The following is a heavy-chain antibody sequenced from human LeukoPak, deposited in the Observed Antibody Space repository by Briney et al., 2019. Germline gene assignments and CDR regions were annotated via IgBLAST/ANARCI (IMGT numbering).Heavy chain of an antibody. J-gene: IGHJ6*03. CDR3: ARDGRRSSSWRVYYYYYYYMDV. Sequence: GGSLRLSCAASGLTFSSYSMNWVRQAPGKGLEWVSYISSSSSTIYYADSVKGRFTISRDNAKNSLYLQMNSLRAEDAAVYYCARDGRRSSSWRVYYYYYYYMDVWGKGTTVTVSS. D-gene: IGHD6-13*01. V-gene: IGHV3-48*01. CDR1: GLTFSSYS. CDR2: ISSSSSTI.